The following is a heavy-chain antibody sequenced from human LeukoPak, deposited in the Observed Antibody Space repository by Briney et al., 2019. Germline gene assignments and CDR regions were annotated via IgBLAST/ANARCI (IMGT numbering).Heavy chain of an antibody. CDR3: ARGMCSGGSCYPNWFDP. Sequence: SETLSLTCTVPGGSISSYYWSWIRQPPGKGLEWIGYIYYSGSTNYTPSLKSRVTISVDTSKNQFSLKLSAVTAADTAVYYCARGMCSGGSCYPNWFDPWGQGTMVTVSS. D-gene: IGHD2-15*01. J-gene: IGHJ5*02. CDR2: IYYSGST. CDR1: GGSISSYY. V-gene: IGHV4-59*01.